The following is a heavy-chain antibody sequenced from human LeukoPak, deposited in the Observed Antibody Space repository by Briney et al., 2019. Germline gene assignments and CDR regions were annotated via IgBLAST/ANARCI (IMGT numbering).Heavy chain of an antibody. CDR2: IYSGRNT. Sequence: GGSLRLSCAASGFTVSSNYVSWVRQAPGKGLEWVSVIYSGRNTDYADSVKGRFTISRDNSKNTLYLQMNSLRAEDTAVYYCATDFPYGVWYFDLWGRGTLVTVSS. V-gene: IGHV3-53*05. D-gene: IGHD4-17*01. J-gene: IGHJ2*01. CDR3: ATDFPYGVWYFDL. CDR1: GFTVSSNY.